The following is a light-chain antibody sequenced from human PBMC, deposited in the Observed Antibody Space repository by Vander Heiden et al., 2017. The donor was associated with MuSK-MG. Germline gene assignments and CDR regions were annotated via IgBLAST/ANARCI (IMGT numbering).Light chain of an antibody. CDR3: RQALQPART. Sequence: IVRTQSPVCVAVSPGEPASISCRSRQTLLKNKGYNYLDWYLQRPGHSPQLLIFLGSNRASGVSDRFSDNGSGTDFTLKISRVEATDVCIYYCRQALQPARTFGQGTTVEI. J-gene: IGKJ1*01. V-gene: IGKV2-28*01. CDR1: QTLLKNKGYNY. CDR2: LGS.